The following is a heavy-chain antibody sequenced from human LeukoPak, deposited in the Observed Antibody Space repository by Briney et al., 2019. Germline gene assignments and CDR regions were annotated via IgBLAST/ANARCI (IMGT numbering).Heavy chain of an antibody. D-gene: IGHD3-10*01. CDR2: IYYSGST. Sequence: PSKTLSLTCTVSGGSISSYYWSWIRQPPGKGLEWIGYIYYSGSTNYNPSLKSRVTISVDTSKNQFSLKLSSVTAADTAVYYCARGGSIWFGEPTTLGMDVWGQGTTVTVSS. J-gene: IGHJ6*02. CDR3: ARGGSIWFGEPTTLGMDV. CDR1: GGSISSYY. V-gene: IGHV4-59*01.